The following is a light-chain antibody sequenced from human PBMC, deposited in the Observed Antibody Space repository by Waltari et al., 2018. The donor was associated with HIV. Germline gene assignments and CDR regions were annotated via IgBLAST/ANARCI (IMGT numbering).Light chain of an antibody. V-gene: IGKV3-11*01. Sequence: EIVLTQSPATLSSSPGERATLSCRASQSVDNYLAWFQQKPGQAPRLLIYDASNRATGIPARFSGSGSGTDFTLTISSLEPEDFAVYYCQQRSGWLLTFGGGTKVEIK. CDR3: QQRSGWLLT. CDR1: QSVDNY. J-gene: IGKJ4*01. CDR2: DAS.